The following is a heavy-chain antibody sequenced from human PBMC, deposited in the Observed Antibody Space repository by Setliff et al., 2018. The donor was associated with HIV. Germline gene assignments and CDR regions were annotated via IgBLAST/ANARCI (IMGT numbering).Heavy chain of an antibody. V-gene: IGHV3-21*01. CDR3: VTFIVYGAGPDC. Sequence: PGGSLRLSCAASGFTFSHYTMNWVRQAPGMGLEWVSSISFGGSNTQYTDSVKDRFTITRDNAKNSVDLQMNSLRVEDTAVYYCVTFIVYGAGPDCWGQGTLVTVS. D-gene: IGHD1-26*01. J-gene: IGHJ4*02. CDR1: GFTFSHYT. CDR2: ISFGGSNT.